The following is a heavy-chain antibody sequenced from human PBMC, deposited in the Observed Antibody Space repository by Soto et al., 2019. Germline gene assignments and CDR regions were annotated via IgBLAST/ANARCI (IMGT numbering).Heavy chain of an antibody. D-gene: IGHD6-19*01. CDR2: INHSGST. V-gene: IGHV4-34*01. CDR3: ARVVVGWLVVRDAFDI. Sequence: PSETLSLTCAVHGGSFSGYYWSWIRQPPGKGLEWIGEINHSGSTNYNPSLKSRVTISVDTSKNQFSLKLSSVTAADTAVYYCARVVVGWLVVRDAFDIWGQGTMVTVSS. J-gene: IGHJ3*02. CDR1: GGSFSGYY.